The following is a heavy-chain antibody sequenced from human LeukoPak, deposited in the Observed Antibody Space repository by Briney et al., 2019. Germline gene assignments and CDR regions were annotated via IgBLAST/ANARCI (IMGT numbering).Heavy chain of an antibody. CDR2: INHSGGT. Sequence: PSETLSLTCAVYGESFSEYYWSWIPQPPGKGLEWIGQINHSGGTNYHPSLKTRVTISLDTSKNQVSLKLRSVTAADTAVYYCAFEGPVSGYAFDPWGQGALVAVSS. V-gene: IGHV4-34*01. CDR3: AFEGPVSGYAFDP. D-gene: IGHD5-12*01. J-gene: IGHJ5*02. CDR1: GESFSEYY.